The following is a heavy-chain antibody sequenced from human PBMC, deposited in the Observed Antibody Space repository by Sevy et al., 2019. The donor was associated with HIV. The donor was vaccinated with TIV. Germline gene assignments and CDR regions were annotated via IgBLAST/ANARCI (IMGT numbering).Heavy chain of an antibody. D-gene: IGHD3-16*01. V-gene: IGHV3-30-3*01. CDR2: VSKEGTNK. J-gene: IGHJ4*02. CDR3: ARDPHSVPHWGSFHS. Sequence: GGSLRLSCEASGFTFTRYAFHWVRQAPGKGLEWVAVVSKEGTNKYYADSVKGRFTISRDNSRNTLYLQMQSLRADDTAVYFCARDPHSVPHWGSFHSWGQGTLVTVSS. CDR1: GFTFTRYA.